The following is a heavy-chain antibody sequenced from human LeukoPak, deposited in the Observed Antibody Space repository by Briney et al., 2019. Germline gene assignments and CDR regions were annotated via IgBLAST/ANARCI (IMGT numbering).Heavy chain of an antibody. J-gene: IGHJ4*02. CDR1: GFTFSSYS. CDR3: ARDVWFGFLEWLRGTLDY. V-gene: IGHV3-21*01. CDR2: ITSSSSYI. Sequence: GGSLRLSCAASGFTFSSYSMNWVRQAPGKGLEWVSSITSSSSYIYYADSVKGRFTISRDNAKNSLYLQMNSLRAEDTAVYYCARDVWFGFLEWLRGTLDYWGQGTLVTVSS. D-gene: IGHD3-3*01.